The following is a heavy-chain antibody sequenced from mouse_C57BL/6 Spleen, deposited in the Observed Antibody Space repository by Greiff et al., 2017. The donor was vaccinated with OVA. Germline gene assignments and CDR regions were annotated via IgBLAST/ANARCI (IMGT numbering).Heavy chain of an antibody. Sequence: QVQLQQPGAELVRPGTSVKLSCKASGYTFTSYWMHWVKQRPGQGLEWIGVIDPSDSYTNYNQKFKGKSTLTVDTSSSTAYMQRSSLTSEDSAVYYCARGGYFDVWGTGTTVTVSS. CDR2: IDPSDSYT. CDR3: ARGGYFDV. V-gene: IGHV1-59*01. CDR1: GYTFTSYW. J-gene: IGHJ1*03.